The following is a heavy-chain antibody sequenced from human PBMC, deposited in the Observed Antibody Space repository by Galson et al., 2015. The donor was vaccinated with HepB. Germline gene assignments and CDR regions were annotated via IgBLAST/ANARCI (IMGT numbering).Heavy chain of an antibody. D-gene: IGHD5-24*01. V-gene: IGHV1-24*01. CDR1: GYTLTELS. Sequence: SVKVSCKVSGYTLTELSMHWVRQAPGKGLEWMGGFDPEDGETIYAQKFQGRVTMTEDTSTDTAYMELSSLRSEDTAVYYCATDNHRDGYKWDYWGQGTLVTVSS. CDR2: FDPEDGET. CDR3: ATDNHRDGYKWDY. J-gene: IGHJ4*02.